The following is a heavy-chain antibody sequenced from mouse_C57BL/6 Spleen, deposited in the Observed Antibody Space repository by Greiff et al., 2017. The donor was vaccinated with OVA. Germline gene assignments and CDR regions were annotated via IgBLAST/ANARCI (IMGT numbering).Heavy chain of an antibody. CDR2: IRLKSDNYAT. CDR3: TPGGGYFDY. V-gene: IGHV6-3*01. J-gene: IGHJ2*01. Sequence: EVKLVESGGGLVQPGGSMKLSCVASGFTFSNYWMNWVRQSPEKGLEWVAQIRLKSDNYATHYAESVKGRFTISRDDSKSSVYLQMNNLRAEDTGIYYCTPGGGYFDYWGQGTTLTVSS. CDR1: GFTFSNYW.